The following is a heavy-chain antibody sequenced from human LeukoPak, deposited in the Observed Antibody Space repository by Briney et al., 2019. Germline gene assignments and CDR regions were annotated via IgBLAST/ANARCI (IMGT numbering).Heavy chain of an antibody. J-gene: IGHJ4*02. CDR1: GFTFSTYA. CDR3: AKFADCSGGSCYRNFDY. D-gene: IGHD2-15*01. Sequence: GGSLRLSCTASGFTFSTYAMSWVRQAPGKGLEGVSGISYSSGSTYYADSVKGPFTISRDNSKNTLYLRMNSLRAEDTAVYYCAKFADCSGGSCYRNFDYWGQGPLVTVSS. CDR2: ISYSSGST. V-gene: IGHV3-23*01.